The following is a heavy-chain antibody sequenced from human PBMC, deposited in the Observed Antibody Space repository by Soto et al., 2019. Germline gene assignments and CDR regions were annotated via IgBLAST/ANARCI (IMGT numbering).Heavy chain of an antibody. D-gene: IGHD3-10*01. CDR3: AHSRNLITEDAQVGDFDY. V-gene: IGHV2-5*02. Sequence: QISLKESGPTLVKPTQTLKLTCSFSGFSLTTDGEGVGWVRQPPGEALEWLALIYWDDYERYSPSLKTRLTITKDPSKNQVVLIMTNMDPVDTATYYCAHSRNLITEDAQVGDFDYWGQGTLVTVSS. CDR2: IYWDDYE. CDR1: GFSLTTDGEG. J-gene: IGHJ4*02.